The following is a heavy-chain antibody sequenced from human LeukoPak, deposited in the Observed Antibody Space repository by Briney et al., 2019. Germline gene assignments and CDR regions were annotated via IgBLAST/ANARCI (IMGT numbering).Heavy chain of an antibody. CDR2: INPNSGGT. Sequence: GASVNVSCKASGYTFTGYYMHWVRQAPGQGLEWMGWINPNSGGTNYAQKFQGRVTMTRDTSISTAYMELSRLRSDDTAVYYCARSSMAINSGWSEVFDYWGQGTLVTVSS. V-gene: IGHV1-2*02. D-gene: IGHD6-19*01. CDR3: ARSSMAINSGWSEVFDY. CDR1: GYTFTGYY. J-gene: IGHJ4*02.